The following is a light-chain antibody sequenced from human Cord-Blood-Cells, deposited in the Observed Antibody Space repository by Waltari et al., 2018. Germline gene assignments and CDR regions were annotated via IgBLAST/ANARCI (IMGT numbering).Light chain of an antibody. CDR1: SSDVGSYNL. Sequence: QSALAQPASGSGSPGQSITISCTGTSSDVGSYNLVSWYQQHPGKAPKIMIYEGSKRPSGVSNRFSGSKSVNTASLTISGLQAEDEADYYCCSYAGSSTWVFGGGTKLTVL. CDR2: EGS. J-gene: IGLJ3*02. V-gene: IGLV2-23*01. CDR3: CSYAGSSTWV.